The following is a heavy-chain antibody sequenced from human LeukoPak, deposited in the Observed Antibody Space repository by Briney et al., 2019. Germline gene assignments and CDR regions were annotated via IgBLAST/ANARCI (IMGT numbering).Heavy chain of an antibody. CDR3: AKDGITIFGVVIMTSGYYFDY. CDR1: GFTFSSYG. Sequence: PGGSLRLSCAASGFTFSSYGMHWVRQAPGKGLEWVAFIRYDGSNKYYADSVKGRFTISRDNSKNTLYLQMNSLRAEDTAVYYCAKDGITIFGVVIMTSGYYFDYWGQGTLVTVSS. CDR2: IRYDGSNK. D-gene: IGHD3-3*01. V-gene: IGHV3-30*02. J-gene: IGHJ4*02.